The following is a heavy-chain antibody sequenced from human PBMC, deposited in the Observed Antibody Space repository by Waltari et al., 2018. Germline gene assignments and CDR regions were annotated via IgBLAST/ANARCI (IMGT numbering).Heavy chain of an antibody. CDR1: GFTFSSYA. Sequence: EVQLLESGGGLVHPGGSLRLSCAASGFTFSSYAMSWVRQAPGKGLEWVAAISGSGGSTYYADSVKGRFTISRDNSKNTLYLQMNSLRAEDTAVYYCAKDGYSYEQWTDDYWGQGTLVTVSS. D-gene: IGHD5-18*01. CDR3: AKDGYSYEQWTDDY. CDR2: ISGSGGST. J-gene: IGHJ4*02. V-gene: IGHV3-23*01.